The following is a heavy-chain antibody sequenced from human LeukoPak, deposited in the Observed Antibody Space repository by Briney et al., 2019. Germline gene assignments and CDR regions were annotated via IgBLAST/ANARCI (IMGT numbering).Heavy chain of an antibody. CDR2: IYTNTNT. CDR3: ARSLSNSGDFHFAY. Sequence: GGSLRLSCAATGFTIRNNYMSWVRQAPGKGLEWVSIIYTNTNTYYADSVKGRFTISRHNSTNTFYLQMSSLRPEETAVYYCARSLSNSGDFHFAYWGQGIRVTVSS. V-gene: IGHV3-53*04. D-gene: IGHD4-17*01. CDR1: GFTIRNNY. J-gene: IGHJ4*02.